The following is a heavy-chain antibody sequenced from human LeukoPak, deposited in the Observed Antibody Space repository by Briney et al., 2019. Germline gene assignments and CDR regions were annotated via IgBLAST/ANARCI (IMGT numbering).Heavy chain of an antibody. V-gene: IGHV1-2*02. CDR3: ARGSYDSSDFEYFHH. CDR2: INPNSGGT. J-gene: IGHJ1*01. D-gene: IGHD3-22*01. CDR1: GYTFTGNY. Sequence: ASVKVSCKASGYTFTGNYMHWVRQAPGQGLEWMGWINPNSGGTNYAQKFQGRVTMTRDTSISTAYMELNRLRSDDTAVYYCARGSYDSSDFEYFHHWGQGTLVTVSS.